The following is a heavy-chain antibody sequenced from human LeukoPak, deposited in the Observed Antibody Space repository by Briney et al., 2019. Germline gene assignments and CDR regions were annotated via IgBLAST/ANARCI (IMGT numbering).Heavy chain of an antibody. CDR1: GYTFTSYG. Sequence: ASVKVSCKASGYTFTSYGISWVRQAPGQGLEWMGWISAYNGNTNYAQKLQGRVTMTTDTSTSTAYMELRSLRSDDTAVYYCARAGSITGTAVDAFDIWGQGTMVTVSS. CDR3: ARAGSITGTAVDAFDI. CDR2: ISAYNGNT. D-gene: IGHD1-7*01. J-gene: IGHJ3*02. V-gene: IGHV1-18*01.